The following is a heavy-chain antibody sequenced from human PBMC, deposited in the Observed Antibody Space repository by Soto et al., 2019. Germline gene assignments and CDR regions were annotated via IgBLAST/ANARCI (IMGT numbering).Heavy chain of an antibody. Sequence: ASVKVSSKASGYTFTSYGISWVRQAPGQGLEWMGWISAYNGNTNYAQKLQGRVTMTTDTSTSTAYMELRSLRSDDTAVYYCARSGSSSWYGMVYYYYYGMDVWGQGTTVTVSS. V-gene: IGHV1-18*01. CDR1: GYTFTSYG. J-gene: IGHJ6*02. CDR2: ISAYNGNT. D-gene: IGHD6-13*01. CDR3: ARSGSSSWYGMVYYYYYGMDV.